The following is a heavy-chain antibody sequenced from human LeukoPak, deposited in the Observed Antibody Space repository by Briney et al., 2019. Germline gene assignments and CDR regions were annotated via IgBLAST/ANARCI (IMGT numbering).Heavy chain of an antibody. V-gene: IGHV3-30*18. CDR1: GFTFNSYG. D-gene: IGHD5-18*01. CDR2: ISYDGPYK. J-gene: IGHJ4*02. CDR3: AKEKLPSGYSFLTDY. Sequence: GVSLRLSCAASGFTFNSYGMHWVRQAPGKGLEWVAVISYDGPYKYYADSVKGRFTISRDDSKSTLYLQMNSLRPEDTAVYYCAKEKLPSGYSFLTDYWGQGTLVTVSS.